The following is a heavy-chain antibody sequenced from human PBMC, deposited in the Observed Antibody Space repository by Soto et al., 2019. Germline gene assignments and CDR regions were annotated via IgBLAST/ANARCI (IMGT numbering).Heavy chain of an antibody. J-gene: IGHJ4*02. V-gene: IGHV3-74*01. D-gene: IGHD6-19*01. Sequence: EVQLVESGGGLVQPGGSLRLSCAASGFTFSSYWMHWVRQAPGKGLVWVSRINSDGSSTSYADSVKGRFTISRDNAKNTLYLQRNSLRAEDTAVYYCATIAVAGTVDYWGQGTLVTVSS. CDR3: ATIAVAGTVDY. CDR2: INSDGSST. CDR1: GFTFSSYW.